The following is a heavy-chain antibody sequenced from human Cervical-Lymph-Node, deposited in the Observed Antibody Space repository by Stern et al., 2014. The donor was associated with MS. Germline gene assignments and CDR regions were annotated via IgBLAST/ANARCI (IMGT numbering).Heavy chain of an antibody. CDR1: GFTFSDYY. CDR3: AREILSFSDWYYFDL. J-gene: IGHJ4*02. V-gene: IGHV3-11*01. CDR2: ISTMDSPI. D-gene: IGHD2-21*01. Sequence: VQLVESGGGLVKPGGSLRLSCAASGFTFSDYYMSWIRQAPGKGLEWITYISTMDSPISYADSVKGRFTVSRDNAKSPLYLQLNSLRAEDTAVYYCAREILSFSDWYYFDLWGQGTLVTVSS.